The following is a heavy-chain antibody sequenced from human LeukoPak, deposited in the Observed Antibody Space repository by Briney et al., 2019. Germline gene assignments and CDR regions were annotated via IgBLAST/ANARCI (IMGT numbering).Heavy chain of an antibody. J-gene: IGHJ4*02. Sequence: GASVKVSCKASGYTFTNYDINWVQQATGQGLEWMGWMNPNSANRGYAQKFQGRVTMTRDTSISTAYMELSSLRSEDTAVYYCARAGYCSTTSCPPFDYWGQGTLVTVSS. V-gene: IGHV1-8*01. CDR3: ARAGYCSTTSCPPFDY. CDR2: MNPNSANR. CDR1: GYTFTNYD. D-gene: IGHD2-2*01.